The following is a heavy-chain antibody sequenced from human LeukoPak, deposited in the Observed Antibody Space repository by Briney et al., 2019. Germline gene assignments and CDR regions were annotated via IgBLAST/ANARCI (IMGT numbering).Heavy chain of an antibody. J-gene: IGHJ4*02. V-gene: IGHV1-69*01. D-gene: IGHD3-22*01. CDR3: ARSSYGQNRYYYDSSGQLDY. CDR1: GGTFSSYA. Sequence: ASVKVSCKASGGTFSSYAISWVRQAPGQGLEWMGGIIPIFGTANYAQKFQGRVTITADESTSTAYMELSSLRSEDTAVYNCARSSYGQNRYYYDSSGQLDYWGQGTLVTVSS. CDR2: IIPIFGTA.